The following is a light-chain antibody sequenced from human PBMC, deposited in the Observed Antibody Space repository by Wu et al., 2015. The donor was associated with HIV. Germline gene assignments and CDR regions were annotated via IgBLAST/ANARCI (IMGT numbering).Light chain of an antibody. J-gene: IGKJ4*01. CDR2: DAS. Sequence: EIVMTQSPATLSVSPGERATLSCRASLSVSSKFAWYQQKPGQAPRLLIYDASTRATGIPARFSGTGSGTEFTLTINNMQSEDFAVYFCQQYYDWPPVTFGGGTKVEIK. CDR1: LSVSSK. V-gene: IGKV3-15*01. CDR3: QQYYDWPPVT.